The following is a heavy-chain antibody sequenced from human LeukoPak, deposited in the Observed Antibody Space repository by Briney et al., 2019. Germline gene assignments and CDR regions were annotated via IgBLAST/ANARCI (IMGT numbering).Heavy chain of an antibody. CDR1: GVTFSDYS. J-gene: IGHJ4*02. CDR3: AKDLRPDGHWDTDY. V-gene: IGHV3-23*01. Sequence: PGGALRLSCAASGVTFSDYSMSWVRQAPGKGLEWVSSIYGNGGSTFYADSVKGRFTISRDNSRNTLYLQMNSLTVEDTAVYYCAKDLRPDGHWDTDYWGQGTLVTVSS. D-gene: IGHD5-24*01. CDR2: IYGNGGST.